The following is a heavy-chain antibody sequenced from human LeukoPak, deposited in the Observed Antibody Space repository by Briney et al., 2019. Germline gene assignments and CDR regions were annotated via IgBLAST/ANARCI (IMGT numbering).Heavy chain of an antibody. Sequence: GGSLRLSCAASGFTFDDYGMSWVRQAPGKGLEWVSGINWNGGSTGYADSVKGRFTISRDNAMNSLYLQMNSLRAEDTALYYCARASYSGYDSDYWGQGTLVTVSA. J-gene: IGHJ4*02. CDR1: GFTFDDYG. CDR2: INWNGGST. V-gene: IGHV3-20*04. D-gene: IGHD5-12*01. CDR3: ARASYSGYDSDY.